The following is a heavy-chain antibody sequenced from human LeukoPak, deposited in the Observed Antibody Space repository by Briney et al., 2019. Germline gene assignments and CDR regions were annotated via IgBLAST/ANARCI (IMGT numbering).Heavy chain of an antibody. Sequence: GGSLRLSCAASGFTFSSYAMSWVRQAPGKGLEWVPAISGSGGSTYYADSVKGRFTISRDNSKNTLYLQMNSLRAEDTAVYYCAKVSGGKRRGSDFDYWGQGTLVTVSS. D-gene: IGHD2-15*01. V-gene: IGHV3-23*01. CDR3: AKVSGGKRRGSDFDY. J-gene: IGHJ4*02. CDR2: ISGSGGST. CDR1: GFTFSSYA.